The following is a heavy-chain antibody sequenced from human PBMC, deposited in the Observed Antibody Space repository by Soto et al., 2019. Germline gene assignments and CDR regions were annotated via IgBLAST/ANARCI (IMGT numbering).Heavy chain of an antibody. CDR2: ISAYSGNT. CDR3: ARDDPHSGRYSSRFYHDY. D-gene: IGHD1-26*01. V-gene: IGHV1-18*01. Sequence: QVQLVQSGAEVKKPGASVKVSCKASGYTFTSYGINWVRQAPGQGLEWMGWISAYSGNTNYAQRFQGRVTMTTDTSTSTAYMELRSLRSDDTAVYYCARDDPHSGRYSSRFYHDYWGQGTLVTVSS. J-gene: IGHJ4*02. CDR1: GYTFTSYG.